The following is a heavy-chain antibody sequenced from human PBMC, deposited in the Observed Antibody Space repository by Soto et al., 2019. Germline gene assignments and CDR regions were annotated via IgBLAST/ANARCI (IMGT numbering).Heavy chain of an antibody. CDR2: ISGSGGST. D-gene: IGHD3-3*01. J-gene: IGHJ4*02. Sequence: PGGSLRLPCAASGFTFSSYAMSWVRQAPGKGLEWVSAISGSGGSTYYADSVKGRFTISRDNSKNTLYLQMNSLRAEDTAVYYCAKDHRVWSGYYTGDYWGQGTLVTVSS. V-gene: IGHV3-23*01. CDR3: AKDHRVWSGYYTGDY. CDR1: GFTFSSYA.